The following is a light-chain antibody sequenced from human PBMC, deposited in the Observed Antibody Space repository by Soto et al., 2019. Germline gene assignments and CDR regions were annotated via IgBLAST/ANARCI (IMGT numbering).Light chain of an antibody. CDR2: EVS. CDR1: CSDVGSYNR. V-gene: IGLV2-18*02. Sequence: QSALTQPPSVSGSPGQSVTISCTGTCSDVGSYNRVSWYQQPPGTAPKLMIYEVSNRPSGVPDRFSGSKSGNTASLTISGLQAEDEADYYCSSYTSSSPYVFGTGTKLTVL. CDR3: SSYTSSSPYV. J-gene: IGLJ1*01.